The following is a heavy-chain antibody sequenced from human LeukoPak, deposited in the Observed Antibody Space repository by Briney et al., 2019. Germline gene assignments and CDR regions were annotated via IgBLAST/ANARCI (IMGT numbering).Heavy chain of an antibody. J-gene: IGHJ4*02. D-gene: IGHD2-2*01. CDR2: ISSNGGST. V-gene: IGHV3-64D*06. CDR1: GFTFSSYA. Sequence: GGSLRLSCSASGFTFSSYAMHWVRQAPGKGLEYVSAISSNGGSTYYADSVKGRFTISRDNSKNTLYLQMSSPRAEDTAVYYCVGRYCSSTSCPYYFDYWGQGTLVTVSS. CDR3: VGRYCSSTSCPYYFDY.